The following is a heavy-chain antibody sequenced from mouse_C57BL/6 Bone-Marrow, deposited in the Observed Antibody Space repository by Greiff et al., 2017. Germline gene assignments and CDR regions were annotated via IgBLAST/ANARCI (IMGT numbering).Heavy chain of an antibody. J-gene: IGHJ2*01. CDR3: ARRHGSSPYYFDY. Sequence: VQLQESGAELVKPGASVKISCKASGYAFSSSWMNWVKQRPGKGLEWIGQIYPGDGDTNYNGKFKGKATLTADKSSSTAYMRLSSLTSEDSAVYFCARRHGSSPYYFDYWGQGTTLTVAS. CDR2: IYPGDGDT. CDR1: GYAFSSSW. V-gene: IGHV1-80*01. D-gene: IGHD1-1*01.